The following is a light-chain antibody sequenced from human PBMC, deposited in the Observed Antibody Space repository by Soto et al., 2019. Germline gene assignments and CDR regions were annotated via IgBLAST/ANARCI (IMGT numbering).Light chain of an antibody. J-gene: IGLJ2*01. CDR3: ASYGGSKV. Sequence: QSALTQPPSASGSPGQSVTISCAGTSSDVGGNKYVSWYQQHPGKAPKLMIYEVNQRPSGVPDRFSGSKSGNTASLTVSGLQAEDEADYYCASYGGSKVFGGGTKLTVL. V-gene: IGLV2-8*01. CDR1: SSDVGGNKY. CDR2: EVN.